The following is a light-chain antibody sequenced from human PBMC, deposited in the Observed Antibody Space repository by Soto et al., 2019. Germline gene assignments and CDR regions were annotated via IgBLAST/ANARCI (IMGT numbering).Light chain of an antibody. CDR3: SSYAGTNNRYV. J-gene: IGLJ1*01. V-gene: IGLV2-8*01. CDR2: EVN. CDR1: GSDIGGYNF. Sequence: QSALTQPPSASGSPGQSVTISCTGTGSDIGGYNFVSWYQQHPGKVPKLIIYEVNKRPSGVPDRFSGSKSGNTASLTVSGLQADDEADYYCSSYAGTNNRYVFGTATKVTVL.